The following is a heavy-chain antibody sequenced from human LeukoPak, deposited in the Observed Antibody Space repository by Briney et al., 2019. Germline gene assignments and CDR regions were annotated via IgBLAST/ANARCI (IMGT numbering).Heavy chain of an antibody. Sequence: QPGGSLRLSCAASGFIFTTYSMSWVRQAPGKGLEWVSHIPSSGSSIYYADSVKGRFTISRDNAKSSLYLQMNSLRAEDTAVYYCARTLLYCSGGSCYSTRFDSWGQGTLVTVSS. CDR1: GFIFTTYS. CDR3: ARTLLYCSGGSCYSTRFDS. V-gene: IGHV3-48*01. J-gene: IGHJ4*02. D-gene: IGHD2-15*01. CDR2: IPSSGSSI.